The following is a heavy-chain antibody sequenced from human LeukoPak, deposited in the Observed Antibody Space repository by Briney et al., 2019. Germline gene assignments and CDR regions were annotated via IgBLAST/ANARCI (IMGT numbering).Heavy chain of an antibody. CDR3: ARGHHTIVGNDYGDYSQH. D-gene: IGHD4-17*01. CDR2: IKQDGSEK. Sequence: GGSLRLSCAASGFTFSSYWMSWVRQAPGKGLEWVANIKQDGSEKYYVDSVKGRFTISRDNAKNSLYLQMNSLRAEDTAVYYCARGHHTIVGNDYGDYSQHWGQGTLVTVSS. J-gene: IGHJ1*01. CDR1: GFTFSSYW. V-gene: IGHV3-7*01.